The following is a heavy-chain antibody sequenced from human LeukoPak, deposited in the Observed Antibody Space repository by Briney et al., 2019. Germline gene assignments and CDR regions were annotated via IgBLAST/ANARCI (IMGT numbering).Heavy chain of an antibody. CDR2: ISDDERNK. V-gene: IGHV3-30*04. CDR3: AKDMVEGSGYYYPTPFDY. J-gene: IGHJ4*02. D-gene: IGHD3-22*01. CDR1: GFPFSSYA. Sequence: GGSLRLSCAASGFPFSSYAMHWVRQAPGKGLEWVALISDDERNKYYADSVKGRFTISRDNSKKTLYLQMNSLRTEDTAVYYCAKDMVEGSGYYYPTPFDYWGQGTLVTVSS.